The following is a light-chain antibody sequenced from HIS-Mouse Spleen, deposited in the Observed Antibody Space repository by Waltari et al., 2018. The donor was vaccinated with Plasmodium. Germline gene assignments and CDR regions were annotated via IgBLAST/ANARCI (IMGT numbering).Light chain of an antibody. CDR1: NIGSKN. CDR2: RDS. Sequence: SYELTQPLSVSVALGQTARITCGGNNIGSKNVHWYQQKPGQAPVLGIYRDSNRPSGIPGRFSGSNSGNTATLTISRAQAGDEADYYCQVWDSSTVFGGGTKLTVL. V-gene: IGLV3-9*01. CDR3: QVWDSSTV. J-gene: IGLJ3*02.